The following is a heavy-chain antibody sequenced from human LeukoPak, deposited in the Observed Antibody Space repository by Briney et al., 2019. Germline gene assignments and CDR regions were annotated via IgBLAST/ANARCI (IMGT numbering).Heavy chain of an antibody. Sequence: GGSLRLSCTASGFTFGDYAMSWVRQAPGKGLEWVGFIRSKAYGGTTEYVASVKGRFTISRDDSKSIAYLQMNSLKTEDTAVYYCTREGDYGDVYFDYWGQGTLVTVSS. CDR1: GFTFGDYA. CDR2: IRSKAYGGTT. CDR3: TREGDYGDVYFDY. V-gene: IGHV3-49*04. D-gene: IGHD4-17*01. J-gene: IGHJ4*02.